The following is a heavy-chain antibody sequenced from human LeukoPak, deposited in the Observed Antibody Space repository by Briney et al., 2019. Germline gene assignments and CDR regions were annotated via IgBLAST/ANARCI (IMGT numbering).Heavy chain of an antibody. D-gene: IGHD6-19*01. J-gene: IGHJ3*02. CDR1: GFTFNNYG. Sequence: GRSLRLSCAASGFTFNNYGMHWVRQAPGKGLEWVAVIWHDGSNKYYADSVKGRFTISRDNSKNTQYLQMSSLRAEDTAVYYCARDSSGWSHDAFDIWGQGTMVTVSS. CDR3: ARDSSGWSHDAFDI. CDR2: IWHDGSNK. V-gene: IGHV3-33*01.